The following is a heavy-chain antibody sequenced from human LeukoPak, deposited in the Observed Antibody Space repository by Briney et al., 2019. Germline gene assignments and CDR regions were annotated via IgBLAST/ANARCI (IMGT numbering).Heavy chain of an antibody. Sequence: GGSLRLSCAASGFTFSSYATSWVRQAPGKGLEWVSAISGSGGSTYYADSVKGRFTISRDNSENTLYLQMNSLRAEDTAVYYCAKVLKYYYDSSGDHYIDYWGQGTLVTVSS. CDR1: GFTFSSYA. CDR3: AKVLKYYYDSSGDHYIDY. CDR2: ISGSGGST. V-gene: IGHV3-23*01. J-gene: IGHJ4*02. D-gene: IGHD3-22*01.